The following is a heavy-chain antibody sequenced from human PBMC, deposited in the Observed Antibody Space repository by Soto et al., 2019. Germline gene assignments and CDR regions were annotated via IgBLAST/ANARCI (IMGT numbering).Heavy chain of an antibody. CDR2: IYYSGST. CDR1: GGSISSYY. Sequence: QVQLQESGPGLVKPSETLSLTCTVSGGSISSYYWSWIRQPPGKGLEWIGYIYYSGSTNYNPSLKSRVTISVDTSKNQFSLKLSSVTAADTAVYSCARLRPLHWFDPWGQGTLVTVSS. CDR3: ARLRPLHWFDP. V-gene: IGHV4-59*08. J-gene: IGHJ5*02. D-gene: IGHD6-6*01.